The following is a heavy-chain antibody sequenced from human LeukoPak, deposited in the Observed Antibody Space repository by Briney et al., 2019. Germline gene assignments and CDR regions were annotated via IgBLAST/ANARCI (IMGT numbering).Heavy chain of an antibody. CDR3: ARSYSSSWYSGYFDY. D-gene: IGHD6-13*01. Sequence: GGSVRLSCATSGFTFSSYAMRWVRQAPGKGLEWVAVISYDGSNKYYADSVKGRFTISRDNSKNTLYLQMNSLRAEDTAVYYCARSYSSSWYSGYFDYWGQGTLVTVSS. CDR2: ISYDGSNK. V-gene: IGHV3-30*01. J-gene: IGHJ4*02. CDR1: GFTFSSYA.